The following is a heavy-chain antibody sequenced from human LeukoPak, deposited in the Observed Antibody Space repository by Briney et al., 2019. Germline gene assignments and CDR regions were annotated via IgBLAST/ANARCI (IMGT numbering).Heavy chain of an antibody. V-gene: IGHV4-39*01. CDR3: ARRIIETRQHYMDV. D-gene: IGHD1-7*01. J-gene: IGHJ6*03. CDR2: IYYSGST. Sequence: PSETLSLTCTVSGGSISSSSYYWGWIRQPPGKGLEWIGSIYYSGSTYYNPSLKSRVTISVDTSKNQFPLKLSSATAADTAVYYCARRIIETRQHYMDVWGKGTTVTVSS. CDR1: GGSISSSSYY.